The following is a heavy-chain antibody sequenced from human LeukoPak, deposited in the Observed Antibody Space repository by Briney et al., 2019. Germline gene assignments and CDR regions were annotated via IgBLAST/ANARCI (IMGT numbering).Heavy chain of an antibody. D-gene: IGHD4-17*01. CDR3: AREDDYGDYDY. V-gene: IGHV4-4*07. CDR2: IYSSGST. CDR1: GGSITSYY. Sequence: SETLSLTCTVSGGSITSYYWGWIRQPAGRGLEWIGRIYSSGSTNYNPSLKSRVTMSVDTSKNQLSLKLSSVTAADTAVYYCAREDDYGDYDYWGQGTLVTVSS. J-gene: IGHJ4*02.